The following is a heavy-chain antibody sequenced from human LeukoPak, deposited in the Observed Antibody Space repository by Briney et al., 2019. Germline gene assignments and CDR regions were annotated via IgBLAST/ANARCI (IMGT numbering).Heavy chain of an antibody. Sequence: GGSLRLSCAASGFTFNSYDMHWIRQAPGKGLEWVALIWYDGSNKYYPDSVKGRFTISRDNSKNTLYLQMNRLRAEDTAVYYCARYVGGGNSGGFDYWGQGTLGIVSS. CDR2: IWYDGSNK. CDR1: GFTFNSYD. V-gene: IGHV3-33*01. CDR3: ARYVGGGNSGGFDY. D-gene: IGHD4-23*01. J-gene: IGHJ4*02.